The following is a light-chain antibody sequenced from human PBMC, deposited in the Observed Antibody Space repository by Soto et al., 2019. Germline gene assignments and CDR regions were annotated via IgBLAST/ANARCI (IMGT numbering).Light chain of an antibody. J-gene: IGLJ1*01. CDR2: EGT. Sequence: QSALTQPASVSGSPGQSITISCTGTSSDVGSYNLVSWYQQHPGKAPKLMIYEGTKRPSGVSDRFSGSRSGNTASLTISGFQFEDEADYYCCSYASSSTYVFGTGTKVTVL. CDR3: CSYASSSTYV. CDR1: SSDVGSYNL. V-gene: IGLV2-23*01.